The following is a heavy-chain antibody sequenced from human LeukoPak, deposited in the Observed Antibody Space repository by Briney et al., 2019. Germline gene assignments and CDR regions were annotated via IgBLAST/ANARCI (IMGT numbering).Heavy chain of an antibody. J-gene: IGHJ6*03. V-gene: IGHV4-59*01. CDR3: ARLHHDYGSGTYGGAYNYYMDV. CDR2: IYYTGST. CDR1: SGFISSYY. Sequence: PSETLSLTCSVSSGFISSYYWTWIRQSPGKGREGIGYIYYTGSTSYNPSLQSRVTISVDTSKKQFSLRLNSVTAADTVVYYCARLHHDYGSGTYGGAYNYYMDVWGKGTTVTVSS. D-gene: IGHD3-10*01.